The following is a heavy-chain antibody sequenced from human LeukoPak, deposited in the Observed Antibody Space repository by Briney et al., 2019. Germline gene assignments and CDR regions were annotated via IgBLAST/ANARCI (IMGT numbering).Heavy chain of an antibody. D-gene: IGHD6-19*01. CDR3: AKGSYSSGWYESDY. CDR1: GFTFSSCA. CDR2: ISGSGGST. J-gene: IGHJ4*02. V-gene: IGHV3-23*01. Sequence: GGSLRLSCAASGFTFSSCAMTWVRQAPGKGLEWLSGISGSGGSTYYADSVKGRFTISRDNSKNTLYLQMNSLRAEDTAVYYCAKGSYSSGWYESDYWGQGTLVTVSS.